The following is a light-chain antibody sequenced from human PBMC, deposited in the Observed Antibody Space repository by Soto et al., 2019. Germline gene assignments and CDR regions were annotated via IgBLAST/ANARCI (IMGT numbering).Light chain of an antibody. CDR3: SSYTSSSTRV. J-gene: IGLJ1*01. V-gene: IGLV2-14*01. CDR2: EVS. Sequence: QSALTQPASLSGSPGQSITISCTGTSSDVGGYNFVSWYQQHPGEAPKLMIYEVSNRPSGVSSRFSGSKSGNTASLTISGLQAKDEADYYCSSYTSSSTRVFGTGTKVTVL. CDR1: SSDVGGYNF.